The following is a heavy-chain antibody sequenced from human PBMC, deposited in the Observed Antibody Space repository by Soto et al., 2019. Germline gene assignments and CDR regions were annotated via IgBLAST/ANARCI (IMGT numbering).Heavy chain of an antibody. CDR1: GGTFSSYT. J-gene: IGHJ4*02. V-gene: IGHV1-69*02. D-gene: IGHD5-18*01. CDR2: IIPMLGIA. CDR3: ARALNLQLWSHLDY. Sequence: ASVKVSCKASGGTFSSYTFSWVRQAPGQGLEWMGRIIPMLGIANYAQKFQGRVTITADKSTSTAYMELSSLRSEDTAVYYCARALNLQLWSHLDYWGQGTLVTVSS.